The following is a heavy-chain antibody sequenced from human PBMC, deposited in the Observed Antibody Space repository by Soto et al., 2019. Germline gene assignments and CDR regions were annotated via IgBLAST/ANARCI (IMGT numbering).Heavy chain of an antibody. CDR2: IYYSGST. J-gene: IGHJ3*02. D-gene: IGHD6-6*01. V-gene: IGHV4-31*03. CDR1: GGSISSGGYY. Sequence: PSETLSLTCTVSGGSISSGGYYWSWIRQHPGKGLEWIGYIYYSGSTYYNPSLKSRVTISVDTSKNQFSLTLSSVTAADTAVYFCARFEYGSSSSAFDIWGQGTMVTVSS. CDR3: ARFEYGSSSSAFDI.